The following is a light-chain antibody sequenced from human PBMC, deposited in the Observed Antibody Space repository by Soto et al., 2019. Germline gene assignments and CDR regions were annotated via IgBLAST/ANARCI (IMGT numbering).Light chain of an antibody. V-gene: IGLV2-23*01. Sequence: QSVLTQPASVSGSPGQSITISCTGTSSDVGSYNLVSWYQQHPGKAPTLMIYEANKRPSGVSNRFSGSRSGNTASLTISGLQAEDEANYYASSYAGSGTYVFGIGTKDTDL. CDR3: SSYAGSGTYV. CDR1: SSDVGSYNL. J-gene: IGLJ1*01. CDR2: EAN.